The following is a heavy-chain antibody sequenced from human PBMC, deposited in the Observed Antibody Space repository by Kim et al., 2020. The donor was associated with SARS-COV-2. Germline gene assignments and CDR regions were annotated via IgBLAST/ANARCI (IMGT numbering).Heavy chain of an antibody. J-gene: IGHJ4*02. Sequence: YANTVNGRFXSSRDNAKNSLYLQMNSLRAEDTAVYYCASWDCSSTSCFAYWGQGTLVTVSS. V-gene: IGHV3-21*01. CDR3: ASWDCSSTSCFAY. D-gene: IGHD2-2*01.